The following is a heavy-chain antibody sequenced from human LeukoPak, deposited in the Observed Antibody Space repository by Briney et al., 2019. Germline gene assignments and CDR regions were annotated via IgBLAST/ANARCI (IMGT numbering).Heavy chain of an antibody. CDR3: ARWSMVRGVTN. J-gene: IGHJ4*02. CDR1: GGSVSSYY. Sequence: PSETLPLTCSVSGGSVSSYYWSWIRQSPGKGLEWIGYIHNSGRTNYNPSLKSRVTGFVDTSKNQVSLRLSSVTAADTAVYYCARWSMVRGVTNWGQGTLVTVSS. V-gene: IGHV4-4*08. CDR2: IHNSGRT. D-gene: IGHD3-10*01.